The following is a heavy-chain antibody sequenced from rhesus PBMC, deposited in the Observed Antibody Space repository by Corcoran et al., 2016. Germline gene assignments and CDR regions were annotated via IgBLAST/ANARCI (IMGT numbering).Heavy chain of an antibody. CDR1: GGSISGYYY. Sequence: QVKLQQWGEGLVKPSETLSLTCAVYGGSISGYYYWSWLRQPPGKGLEWIGYIYGNSPSTTYNPSLNNRVTISKATSKSQFSLKLGSVTAADTAVYYCARYDGSGWYYWYFDLWGPGTPITISS. CDR3: ARYDGSGWYYWYFDL. D-gene: IGHD6-31*01. V-gene: IGHV4-73*01. CDR2: IYGNSPST. J-gene: IGHJ2*01.